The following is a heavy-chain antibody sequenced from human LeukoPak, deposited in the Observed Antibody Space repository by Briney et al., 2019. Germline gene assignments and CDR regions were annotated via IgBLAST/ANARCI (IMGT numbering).Heavy chain of an antibody. V-gene: IGHV4-59*01. CDR2: IYYSGST. Sequence: SETLSLTCTVSGGSISSYYWSWIRQPPGKGLEWIGYIYYSGSTNYNPSLKSRVTISVDTSKNQFSLKLSSVTAADTAVYYCARVGITQGFDPWGQGILVTVSS. CDR1: GGSISSYY. J-gene: IGHJ5*02. CDR3: ARVGITQGFDP. D-gene: IGHD5-24*01.